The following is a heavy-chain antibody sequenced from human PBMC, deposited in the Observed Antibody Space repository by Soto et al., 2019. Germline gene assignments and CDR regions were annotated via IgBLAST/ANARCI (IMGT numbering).Heavy chain of an antibody. V-gene: IGHV4-61*01. CDR3: AREGAFPHYGSGHSYYYGMDV. CDR2: IYYSGST. J-gene: IGHJ6*02. CDR1: GGSVSSGSYY. Sequence: PSETLFLTCTVSGGSVSSGSYYWSWIRQPPGKGLEWIGYIYYSGSTNYNPSLKSRVTISVDTSKNQFSLKLSSVTAADTAVHYCAREGAFPHYGSGHSYYYGMDVWGQGTTVTVSS. D-gene: IGHD3-10*01.